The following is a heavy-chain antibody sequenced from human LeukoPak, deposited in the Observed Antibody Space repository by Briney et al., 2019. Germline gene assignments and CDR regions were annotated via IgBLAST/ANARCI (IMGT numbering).Heavy chain of an antibody. D-gene: IGHD2-21*01. Sequence: GGSLRLSCVASGFSFGNYAMSWVRQAPGKRLQWVSQISGTGGATWYAGFARDRFTISRDNSKKTLYLQMSGLRVEDTAMYYCVKDPRDTYGTNWFVSWGQGTLLIVSS. CDR1: GFSFGNYA. V-gene: IGHV3-23*01. J-gene: IGHJ5*01. CDR2: ISGTGGAT. CDR3: VKDPRDTYGTNWFVS.